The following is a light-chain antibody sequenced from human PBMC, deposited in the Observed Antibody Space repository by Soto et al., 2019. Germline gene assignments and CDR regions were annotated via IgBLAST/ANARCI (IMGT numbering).Light chain of an antibody. J-gene: IGLJ2*01. CDR3: QSYDSSLSGVV. CDR2: GNS. Sequence: QSVLTQPPSVSGAPGQRVTISCTGSSSNIGAGYDVHWYQQLPGTAPKFLIYGNSNRPSGVPDRFSGSKSGTSASLAITGLQAEDEADYYCQSYDSSLSGVVFGRGTKVTVL. V-gene: IGLV1-40*01. CDR1: SSNIGAGYD.